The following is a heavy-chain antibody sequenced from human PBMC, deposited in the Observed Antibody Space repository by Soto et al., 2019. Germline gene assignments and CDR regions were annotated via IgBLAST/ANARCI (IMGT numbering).Heavy chain of an antibody. J-gene: IGHJ5*02. D-gene: IGHD6-6*01. Sequence: PGGSLRLSCEASGFIFSSYAITWVRQAPGKGPEWVSTISGTGVNTYYADSVKGRFTVSRDNSKNTVWLQMNSLRAADSSVYYCAKDSVHNLYRTSSLEDCFGPWGQGTLVTVSS. V-gene: IGHV3-23*01. CDR1: GFIFSSYA. CDR3: AKDSVHNLYRTSSLEDCFGP. CDR2: ISGTGVNT.